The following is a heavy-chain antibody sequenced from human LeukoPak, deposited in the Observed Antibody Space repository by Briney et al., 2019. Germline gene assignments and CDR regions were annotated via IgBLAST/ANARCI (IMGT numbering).Heavy chain of an antibody. CDR1: GGSISSSSYY. J-gene: IGHJ4*02. V-gene: IGHV4-39*07. CDR2: IYYSGST. D-gene: IGHD6-13*01. CDR3: ARESPAPFIAAAGTPLDY. Sequence: SETLSLTCTVSGGSISSSSYYWGWIRQPPGKGLEWIGSIYYSGSTYYNPSLKSRVTISVDTSKNQFSLKLSSVTAADTAVYYCARESPAPFIAAAGTPLDYWGQGTLVTVSS.